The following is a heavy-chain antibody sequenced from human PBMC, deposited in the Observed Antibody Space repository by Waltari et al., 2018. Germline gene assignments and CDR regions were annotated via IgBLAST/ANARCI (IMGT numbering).Heavy chain of an antibody. CDR2: IYSSGST. D-gene: IGHD3-10*01. J-gene: IGHJ4*02. Sequence: QVQLQESGPGLVKPSQTRSLTCTVSGGSISSGGYYWSGIRQHPGKGLEWIGYIYSSGSTYSNPSLKSRVTISVDTSKTQFSLKLSSVTAAATAVYSCARGYYYGSGRYSVPFDYWGQGTLVTVSS. V-gene: IGHV4-31*03. CDR3: ARGYYYGSGRYSVPFDY. CDR1: GGSISSGGYY.